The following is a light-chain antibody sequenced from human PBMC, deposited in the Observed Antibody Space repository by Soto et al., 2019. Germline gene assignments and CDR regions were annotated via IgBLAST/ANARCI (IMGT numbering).Light chain of an antibody. V-gene: IGLV1-44*01. Sequence: QSVLTQPPSASGTPGQRVTISCSGSSSNIGSHSVNWYQQLPGTAPKLLIYSNNQRPSGVPDRFSGSKSGTSVSLAISGLQSEDEADYYCAAWDDSLNSVVLGGGTKPPS. CDR2: SNN. CDR1: SSNIGSHS. CDR3: AAWDDSLNSVV. J-gene: IGLJ2*01.